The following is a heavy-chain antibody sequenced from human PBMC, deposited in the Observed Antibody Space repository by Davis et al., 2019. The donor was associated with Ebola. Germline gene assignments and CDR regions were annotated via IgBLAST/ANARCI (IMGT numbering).Heavy chain of an antibody. CDR1: GFTFSSYA. V-gene: IGHV3-23*01. D-gene: IGHD6-13*01. CDR2: ISSSSSYI. CDR3: ARGGYSSSWPVAFDI. J-gene: IGHJ3*02. Sequence: GGSLRLSCAASGFTFSSYAMSWVRQAPGKGLEWVSSISSSSSYIYYADSVKGRFTISRDNSKNTLYLQMNSLRAEDTAVYYCARGGYSSSWPVAFDIWGQGTMVTVSS.